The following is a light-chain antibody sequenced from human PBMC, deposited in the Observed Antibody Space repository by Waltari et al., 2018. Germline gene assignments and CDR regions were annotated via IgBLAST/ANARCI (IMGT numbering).Light chain of an antibody. CDR3: SSYATTYSFV. J-gene: IGLJ1*01. Sequence: QSALTQPPSASGSPGQSVTIACTGTSSDIGAYNYVPWYQQHPGKAPKLLIYELTARPAGVPDRFSGSKSGNTASLTVSGLQAEDEADYYCSSYATTYSFVFGSGTRVAVL. CDR2: ELT. CDR1: SSDIGAYNY. V-gene: IGLV2-8*01.